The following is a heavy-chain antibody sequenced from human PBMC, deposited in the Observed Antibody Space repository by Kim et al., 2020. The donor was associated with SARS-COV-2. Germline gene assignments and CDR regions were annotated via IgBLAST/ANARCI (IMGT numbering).Heavy chain of an antibody. CDR2: IKQDGSEK. J-gene: IGHJ4*02. CDR3: ARDPGYCSGGSCPKVHDY. CDR1: GFTFSSYW. Sequence: GGSLRLSCAASGFTFSSYWMSWVRQAPGKGLVWVANIKQDGSEKYYVDSVKGRFTISRDNAKNSLYLQMNSLRAEDTAVYYCARDPGYCSGGSCPKVHDYWGQGTLVTVAS. V-gene: IGHV3-7*01. D-gene: IGHD2-15*01.